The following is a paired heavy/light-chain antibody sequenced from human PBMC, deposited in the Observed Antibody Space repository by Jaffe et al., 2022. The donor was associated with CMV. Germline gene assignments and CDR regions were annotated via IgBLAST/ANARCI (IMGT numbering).Light chain of an antibody. CDR3: QQYYSTPPIT. Sequence: DIVMTQSPDSLAVSLGERATINCKSSQSVLYSSNNKNYLAWYQQKPGQPPKLLIYWASTRESGVPDRFSGSGSGTDFTLTISSLQAEDVAVYYCQQYYSTPPITFGPGTKVDIK. CDR1: QSVLYSSNNKNY. J-gene: IGKJ3*01. V-gene: IGKV4-1*01. CDR2: WAS.
Heavy chain of an antibody. J-gene: IGHJ6*03. D-gene: IGHD3-3*01. V-gene: IGHV3-64*01. CDR3: ARDSSDEGFWSGYARRYYYYMDV. Sequence: EVQLVESGGGLVQPGGSLRLSCAASGFTFSSYAMHWVRQAPGKGLEYVSAISSNGGSTYYANSVKGRFTISRDNSKNTLYLQMGSLRAEDMAVYYCARDSSDEGFWSGYARRYYYYMDVWGKGTTVTVSS. CDR2: ISSNGGST. CDR1: GFTFSSYA.